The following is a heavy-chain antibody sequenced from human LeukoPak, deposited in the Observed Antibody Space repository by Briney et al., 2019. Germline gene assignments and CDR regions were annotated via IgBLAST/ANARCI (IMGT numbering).Heavy chain of an antibody. CDR3: AREGGRIAAAGTFRGSGWFDP. V-gene: IGHV4-34*01. Sequence: SETLSLTCAVYGGSFSGYYWSWIRQPPGKGLEWIGEINHSGSTNYNPSLKSRVTISVDTSKNQFSLKLSSVTAADTAVYYCAREGGRIAAAGTFRGSGWFDPWGQGTLVTVSS. CDR1: GGSFSGYY. D-gene: IGHD6-13*01. CDR2: INHSGST. J-gene: IGHJ5*02.